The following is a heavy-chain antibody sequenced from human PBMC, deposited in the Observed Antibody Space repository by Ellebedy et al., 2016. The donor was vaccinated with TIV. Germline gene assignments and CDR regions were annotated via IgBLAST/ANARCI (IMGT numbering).Heavy chain of an antibody. Sequence: GGSLRLSCAASGFTFSSYGMHWVRQAPGKGLEWVAVIWYDGSNKYYADSVKGRFTISRDNSKNTLYLQMNSLRAEDTAVYYCAPTWDLDLGFFDYWGQGTLVTVSS. J-gene: IGHJ4*02. CDR3: APTWDLDLGFFDY. CDR2: IWYDGSNK. CDR1: GFTFSSYG. V-gene: IGHV3-30*02. D-gene: IGHD3/OR15-3a*01.